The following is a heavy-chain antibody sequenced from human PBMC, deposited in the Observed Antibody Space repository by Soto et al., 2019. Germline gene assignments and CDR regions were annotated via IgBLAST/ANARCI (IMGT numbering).Heavy chain of an antibody. J-gene: IGHJ5*02. Sequence: PGRSLRLSWAASVFTFSSDWMTWVRQAPGKGLEWVANIKQDGSDKYYVDSVKGRFTISRDNAKNSLYMQMNSLRAEDTAVYYCARAGCMVRGGYRESWGQGTLVTVSS. V-gene: IGHV3-7*01. CDR3: ARAGCMVRGGYRES. D-gene: IGHD3-10*01. CDR1: VFTFSSDW. CDR2: IKQDGSDK.